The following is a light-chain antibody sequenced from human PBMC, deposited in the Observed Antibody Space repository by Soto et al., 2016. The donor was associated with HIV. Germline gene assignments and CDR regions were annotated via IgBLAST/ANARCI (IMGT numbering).Light chain of an antibody. J-gene: IGLJ2*01. V-gene: IGLV3-19*01. Sequence: SSELTQDPAASVALGQTVGITCQGDSLRSYFPSWYQQKPRQAPVLVIYGKNNRPSGIPDRFSGSSSGDTASLTITGAQAEDEADYYCNSRDSGGYHVVFGGGTKLTVL. CDR2: GKN. CDR3: NSRDSGGYHVV. CDR1: SLRSYF.